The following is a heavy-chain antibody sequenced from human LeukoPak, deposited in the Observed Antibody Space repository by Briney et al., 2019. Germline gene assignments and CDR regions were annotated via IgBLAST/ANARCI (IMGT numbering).Heavy chain of an antibody. Sequence: GASVKVSCKASGGTFSSYAISWVRQAPGQGLEWMGRIIPILGIANYAQKFQGRVTITADKSTSTAYMELSSLRSEDTAVYYCARVASGGSCYSGGCDYFDYWGQGTLVTVSS. CDR1: GGTFSSYA. CDR3: ARVASGGSCYSGGCDYFDY. V-gene: IGHV1-69*04. D-gene: IGHD2-15*01. CDR2: IIPILGIA. J-gene: IGHJ4*02.